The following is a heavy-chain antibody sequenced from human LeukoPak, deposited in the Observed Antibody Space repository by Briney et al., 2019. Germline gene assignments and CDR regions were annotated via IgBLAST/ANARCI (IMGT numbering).Heavy chain of an antibody. CDR2: IYYSGST. V-gene: IGHV4-39*07. Sequence: SETLSLTCTVSGGSISSSSYYWGWIRQPPGKGLEWIGSIYYSGSTYYNPSLKSRVTISVDRSKNQFSLKLSSVTAADTAVYYCARVPPYLSYFDYWGQGTLVTVSS. D-gene: IGHD5/OR15-5a*01. J-gene: IGHJ4*02. CDR3: ARVPPYLSYFDY. CDR1: GGSISSSSYY.